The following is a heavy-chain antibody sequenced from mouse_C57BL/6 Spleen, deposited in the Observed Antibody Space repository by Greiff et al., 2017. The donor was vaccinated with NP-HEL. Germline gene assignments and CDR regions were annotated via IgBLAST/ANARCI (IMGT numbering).Heavy chain of an antibody. V-gene: IGHV1-69*01. J-gene: IGHJ2*01. CDR2: IDPSDSYT. Sequence: QVQLQQPGAELVMPGASVKLSCKASGYTFTSYWMHWVKQRPGQGLEWIGEIDPSDSYTNYNQKLKGKSTLTVDKSSSTAYMQLSSLTSEDSAVYYCARGGYDGYRFDYWGQGTTLTVSS. CDR1: GYTFTSYW. D-gene: IGHD2-3*01. CDR3: ARGGYDGYRFDY.